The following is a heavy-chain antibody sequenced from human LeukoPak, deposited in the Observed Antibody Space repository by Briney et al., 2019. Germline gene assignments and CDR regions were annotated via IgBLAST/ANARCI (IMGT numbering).Heavy chain of an antibody. CDR1: GYTFTSYY. D-gene: IGHD4-11*01. Sequence: GASVKVSCKASGYTFTSYYMHWVRQAPGHGLEWMGIINPSGGSTSYAQKFQDRVTMTRDMSTSTVYMELSSLRSEDTAVYYCARGTVTTTEYYYYYYYMDVWGKGTTVTVSS. CDR3: ARGTVTTTEYYYYYYYMDV. CDR2: INPSGGST. V-gene: IGHV1-46*01. J-gene: IGHJ6*03.